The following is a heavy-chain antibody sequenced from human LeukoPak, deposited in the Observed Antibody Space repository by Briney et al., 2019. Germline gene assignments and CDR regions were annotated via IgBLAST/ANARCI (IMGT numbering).Heavy chain of an antibody. Sequence: GGSLRLSCAASGFTFISYAMSWVRQAPGKGLEWVSGIGGSGTSTYYADSVKGRFTISRDNSKNTLYLQMNSLRAEDTAVYYCAKDPRNSGYSYGYSSHWGQGTLVTVSS. D-gene: IGHD5-18*01. CDR1: GFTFISYA. J-gene: IGHJ4*02. V-gene: IGHV3-23*01. CDR3: AKDPRNSGYSYGYSSH. CDR2: IGGSGTST.